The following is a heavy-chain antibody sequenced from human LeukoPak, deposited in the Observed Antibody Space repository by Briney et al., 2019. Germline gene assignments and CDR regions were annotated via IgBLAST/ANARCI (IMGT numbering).Heavy chain of an antibody. D-gene: IGHD6-6*01. V-gene: IGHV1-46*03. J-gene: IGHJ4*02. Sequence: GASVKVSCTASGYTFTSYYMHWVRQAPGQGIEWMGIINPSGGSTSYAQKFQGRVTMTRSTSTSTVYMELRSLRSEDTAVYHWASAALARVLFYSWGQGTLVTVSS. CDR1: GYTFTSYY. CDR2: INPSGGST. CDR3: ASAALARVLFYS.